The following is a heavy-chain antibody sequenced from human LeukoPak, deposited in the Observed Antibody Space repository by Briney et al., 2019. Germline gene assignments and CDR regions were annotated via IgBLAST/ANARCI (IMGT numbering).Heavy chain of an antibody. CDR3: ARDPGGSGSYD. Sequence: SETLSLTCTVSGGSISSYYWSWIRQPPGKGLEWIGYIYYSGSTYYNPSLKSRVTISVGTSKNQFSLKLSSVTAADTAVYYCARDPGGSGSYDWGQGTLVTVSS. V-gene: IGHV4-59*12. D-gene: IGHD3-10*01. J-gene: IGHJ4*02. CDR1: GGSISSYY. CDR2: IYYSGST.